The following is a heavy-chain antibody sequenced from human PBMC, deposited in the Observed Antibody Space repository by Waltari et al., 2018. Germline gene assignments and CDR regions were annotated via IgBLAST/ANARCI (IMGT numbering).Heavy chain of an antibody. CDR1: GYSISSGYY. V-gene: IGHV4-38-2*01. D-gene: IGHD3-3*01. Sequence: QVQLQESGPGLVKPSETLSLTCAVSGYSISSGYYWGWIRQPPGKGLEWIGSIYHSGSTYYNPALKGRVTISVDTSKNQFFLKLGSVTAADTAVYYCARHPYYDFWSGYRNAFDIWGQGTMVTVSS. J-gene: IGHJ3*02. CDR3: ARHPYYDFWSGYRNAFDI. CDR2: IYHSGST.